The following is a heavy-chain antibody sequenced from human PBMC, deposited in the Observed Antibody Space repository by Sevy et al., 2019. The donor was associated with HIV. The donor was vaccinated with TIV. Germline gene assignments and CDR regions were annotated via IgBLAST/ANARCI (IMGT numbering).Heavy chain of an antibody. CDR2: IIPIFGTA. J-gene: IGHJ1*01. CDR3: ARDGDGDNNGGGGRGYFQH. Sequence: ASVKVSCKASGGTFSSYAISWVRQAPGQGLEWMGGIIPIFGTANYAQKFQGRVTITADESTSTAYMELSSLRSEDTAVYYCARDGDGDNNGGGGRGYFQHWGQGTLVTVSS. V-gene: IGHV1-69*13. D-gene: IGHD2-8*01. CDR1: GGTFSSYA.